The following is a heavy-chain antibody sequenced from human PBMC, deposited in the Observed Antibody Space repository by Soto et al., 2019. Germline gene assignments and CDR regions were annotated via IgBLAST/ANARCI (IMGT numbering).Heavy chain of an antibody. Sequence: EVQLVESGGGLVQPGRSLRLSCAASGFTFDDYAMHWVRQAPGKGLGWVSGISWNGGSVGYADSVKGRFTISRDNAKNSLYLQMNILRAEDTALYYCAKGLYSGYANFDSWGQGILVTVSS. CDR2: ISWNGGSV. CDR1: GFTFDDYA. V-gene: IGHV3-9*01. CDR3: AKGLYSGYANFDS. D-gene: IGHD5-12*01. J-gene: IGHJ4*02.